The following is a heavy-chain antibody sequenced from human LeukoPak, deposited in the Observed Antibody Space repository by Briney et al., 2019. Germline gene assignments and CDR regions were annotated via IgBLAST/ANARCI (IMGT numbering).Heavy chain of an antibody. V-gene: IGHV1-8*03. J-gene: IGHJ6*04. Sequence: ASVKVSCKASGYTFTSYDISWVRQATGQGLEWMGWMNPNSGNTGYAQKFQGRVTITRNTSISTAYMELSSLRSEDTAVYYCARVRGAVSVMDVWGKGTTVTVSS. D-gene: IGHD3-10*01. CDR3: ARVRGAVSVMDV. CDR2: MNPNSGNT. CDR1: GYTFTSYD.